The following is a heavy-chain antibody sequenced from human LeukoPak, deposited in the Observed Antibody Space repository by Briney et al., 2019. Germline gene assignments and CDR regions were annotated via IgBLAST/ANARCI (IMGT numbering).Heavy chain of an antibody. J-gene: IGHJ3*02. Sequence: GGSLRLSCAASGFTVSSNYMSWVRQAPGKGLEWVSVFYSGGSTYYADSVKGRFTISRDNSKNTLYLQMNGLRAEDTAVYYCAREVREAFDTWGQGTMVTVSS. D-gene: IGHD5-24*01. CDR3: AREVREAFDT. V-gene: IGHV3-53*01. CDR1: GFTVSSNY. CDR2: FYSGGST.